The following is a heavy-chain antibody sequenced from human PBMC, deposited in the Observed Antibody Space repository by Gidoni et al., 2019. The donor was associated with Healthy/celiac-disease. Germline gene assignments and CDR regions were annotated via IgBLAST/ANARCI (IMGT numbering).Heavy chain of an antibody. J-gene: IGHJ6*02. Sequence: EVQLVESGGGLVQPGRSLRLSCAASGFTFDDYAMHWVRQAPGKGLEWVSGISWNSGSIGYADSVKGRFTISRDNAKNSLYLQMNSLRAEDTALYYCAKVNRGGYYYYGMDVWGQGTTVTVSS. CDR2: ISWNSGSI. CDR1: GFTFDDYA. D-gene: IGHD3-16*01. V-gene: IGHV3-9*01. CDR3: AKVNRGGYYYYGMDV.